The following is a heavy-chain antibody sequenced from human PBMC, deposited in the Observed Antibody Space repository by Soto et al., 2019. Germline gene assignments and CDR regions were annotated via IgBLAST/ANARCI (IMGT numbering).Heavy chain of an antibody. D-gene: IGHD1-26*01. J-gene: IGHJ4*02. CDR2: INEDGRDK. V-gene: IGHV3-7*01. Sequence: VQVVESGGGLVQPGGSLRLSCAASGFTFGNYWMTWVRQAPGKGLEWVANINEDGRDKYYVDSVKGRFTMSRDNAKNSLYLQMNSLRGEDTAVYYCVRGGGAWSEGAYWGQGTLVTVSS. CDR3: VRGGGAWSEGAY. CDR1: GFTFGNYW.